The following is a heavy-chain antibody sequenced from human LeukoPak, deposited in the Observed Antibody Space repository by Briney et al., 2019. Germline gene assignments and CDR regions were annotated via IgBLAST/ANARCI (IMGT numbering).Heavy chain of an antibody. Sequence: ASVKVSCKASGYTFTSYGISWVRQAPGQGLERMGWISAYNGNTNYAQKLQGRVTMTTDTSTSTAYMELRSLRSDDTAVYYCARDRSLYDYVWGSYRSAPGYWGQGTLVTVSS. CDR3: ARDRSLYDYVWGSYRSAPGY. D-gene: IGHD3-16*02. V-gene: IGHV1-18*01. CDR2: ISAYNGNT. J-gene: IGHJ4*02. CDR1: GYTFTSYG.